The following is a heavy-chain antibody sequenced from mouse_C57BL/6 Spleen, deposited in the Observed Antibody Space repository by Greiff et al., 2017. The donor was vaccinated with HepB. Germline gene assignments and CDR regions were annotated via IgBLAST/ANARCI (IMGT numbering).Heavy chain of an antibody. J-gene: IGHJ1*03. Sequence: QVQLQQPGAELVRPGSSVKLSCKASGYTFTSYWMHWVKQRPIQGLEWIGNIDPSDSETHYNQKFKYKATLTVDKSSSTAYMQLSSLTSEDSEVYYCARSEGSTTVTSYWYFDVWGTGTTVTVSS. CDR1: GYTFTSYW. D-gene: IGHD1-1*01. CDR3: ARSEGSTTVTSYWYFDV. CDR2: IDPSDSET. V-gene: IGHV1-52*01.